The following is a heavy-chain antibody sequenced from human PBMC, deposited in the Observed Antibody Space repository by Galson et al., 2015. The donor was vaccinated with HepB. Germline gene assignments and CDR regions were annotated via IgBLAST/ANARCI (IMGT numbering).Heavy chain of an antibody. CDR3: ARDFIPRFLYDSSGGAFDI. J-gene: IGHJ3*02. CDR1: GFTFSSYS. D-gene: IGHD3-22*01. Sequence: SLRLSCAASGFTFSSYSMNWVRQAPGKGLEWVSYISGSSSTIYYADSVKGRFTISRDNAKNSLYLQMNSLRDEDTAVYYCARDFIPRFLYDSSGGAFDIWGQGTMVTVSS. CDR2: ISGSSSTI. V-gene: IGHV3-48*02.